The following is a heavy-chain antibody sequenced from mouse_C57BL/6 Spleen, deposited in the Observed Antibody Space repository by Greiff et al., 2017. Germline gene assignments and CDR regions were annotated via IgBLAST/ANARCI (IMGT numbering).Heavy chain of an antibody. CDR3: ARGGYYGDYAMDY. CDR2: INPSTGGT. CDR1: GYSFTGYY. V-gene: IGHV1-42*01. J-gene: IGHJ4*01. D-gene: IGHD1-1*01. Sequence: EVQLQQSGPELVKPGASVKISCKASGYSFTGYYMNWVKQSPEKSLEWIGEINPSTGGTTYNQKIKAKATLTVDKSTSTAYMQLKGLTSEDSAGYYCARGGYYGDYAMDYWGQGTSVTVSS.